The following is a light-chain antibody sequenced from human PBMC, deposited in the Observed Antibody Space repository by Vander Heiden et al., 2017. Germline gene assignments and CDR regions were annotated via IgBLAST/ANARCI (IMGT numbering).Light chain of an antibody. CDR3: QQFKSYPLT. Sequence: IKLTQSPSSLSASVGDRVTITCRASQDISSYLAWYQQKPGKAPKLLIFAASALQSGVTSRFSGSGFGTDFTLTISSLQPEDFATYYCQQFKSYPLTFGGGTKVEIK. J-gene: IGKJ4*01. V-gene: IGKV1-9*01. CDR1: QDISSY. CDR2: AAS.